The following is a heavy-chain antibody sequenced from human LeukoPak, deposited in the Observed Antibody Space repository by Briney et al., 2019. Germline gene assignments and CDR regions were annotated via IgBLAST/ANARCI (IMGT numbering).Heavy chain of an antibody. Sequence: SVKVSCKASGGTFSSYAISWVRQAPGQGLEWMGGIIPIFGTANYAQKFQGRVTITTDESTSTAYMELSSLRSEDTAVYYCAALGRYSGYDPQWDFDYWGQGTLVTVSS. J-gene: IGHJ4*02. CDR1: GGTFSSYA. V-gene: IGHV1-69*05. CDR3: AALGRYSGYDPQWDFDY. D-gene: IGHD5-12*01. CDR2: IIPIFGTA.